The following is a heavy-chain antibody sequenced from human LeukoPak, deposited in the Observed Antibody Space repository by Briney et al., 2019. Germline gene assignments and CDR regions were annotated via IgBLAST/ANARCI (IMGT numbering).Heavy chain of an antibody. V-gene: IGHV4-59*12. Sequence: PSETLSLTCTVSGGSINSFYWSWIRQPPGKGLEWIGYIYYSGSTTYNPSLKSRVTISLDTSKNQFSLRLNSVTAADTAVYYCARARLLAGSYYYDSSGPKGYFDYWGQGTLVTVSS. CDR1: GGSINSFY. J-gene: IGHJ4*02. D-gene: IGHD3-22*01. CDR3: ARARLLAGSYYYDSSGPKGYFDY. CDR2: IYYSGST.